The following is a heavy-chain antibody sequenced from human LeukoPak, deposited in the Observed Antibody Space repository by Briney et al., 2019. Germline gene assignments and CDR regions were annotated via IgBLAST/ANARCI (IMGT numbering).Heavy chain of an antibody. CDR1: GGSLSTYY. D-gene: IGHD6-6*01. CDR3: ARGGAARLHFQN. Sequence: PSDTLSLTCTVSGGSLSTYYWYWIRQPLGKGLEWIGYIYHSGSTNYNPSLQSRVTISVDTSKNQFSLNLNSVTAADTAVYYCARGGAARLHFQNWGQGTLVTVSS. V-gene: IGHV4-59*01. J-gene: IGHJ1*01. CDR2: IYHSGST.